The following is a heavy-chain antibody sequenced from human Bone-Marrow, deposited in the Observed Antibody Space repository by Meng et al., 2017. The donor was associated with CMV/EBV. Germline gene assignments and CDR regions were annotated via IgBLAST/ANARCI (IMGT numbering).Heavy chain of an antibody. CDR3: TRERLRWQPFHY. V-gene: IGHV3-11*04. CDR2: ISKSGEAI. CDR1: GFILSDYD. D-gene: IGHD4-23*01. J-gene: IGHJ4*02. Sequence: GGSLRLSCAAPGFILSDYDMTWIRLAPGKGLEWVSYISKSGEAIFYADSVRGRFTISRDNTENSLYLQMNSLRAEDTAVYYCTRERLRWQPFHYWGQGTLVTVSS.